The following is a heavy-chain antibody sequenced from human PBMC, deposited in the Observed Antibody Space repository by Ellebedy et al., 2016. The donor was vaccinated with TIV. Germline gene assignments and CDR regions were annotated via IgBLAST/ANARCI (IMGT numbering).Heavy chain of an antibody. CDR2: IYTDGSGT. Sequence: PGGSLRLSCAASGFTFSSYSMHWVRQAPGKGPVWVSRIYTDGSGTNYADSVKGRFTISRDNAKNTLYLQMNSLRAEDTAVYYCARGDAYAFKTWGQGILVTVSS. D-gene: IGHD5-24*01. CDR1: GFTFSSYS. J-gene: IGHJ4*02. CDR3: ARGDAYAFKT. V-gene: IGHV3-74*01.